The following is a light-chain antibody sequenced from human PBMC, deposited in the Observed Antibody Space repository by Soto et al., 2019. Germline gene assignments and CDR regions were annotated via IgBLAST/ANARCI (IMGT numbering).Light chain of an antibody. V-gene: IGLV2-23*01. Sequence: QSALTQPASVSGSPGQSITISCTGTSSDVGSYNLVSWYQQHPGKAPKLIIYEGNKWPSGVSNRFSGSKSGNTASLTISGLQAEDEADYYCYSYASSDTYVFGTGTKVTVL. J-gene: IGLJ1*01. CDR1: SSDVGSYNL. CDR2: EGN. CDR3: YSYASSDTYV.